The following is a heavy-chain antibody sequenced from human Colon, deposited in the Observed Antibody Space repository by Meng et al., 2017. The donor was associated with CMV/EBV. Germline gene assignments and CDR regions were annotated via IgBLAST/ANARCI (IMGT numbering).Heavy chain of an antibody. CDR3: ARDVTMTTITSYGMDV. D-gene: IGHD4-11*01. CDR1: GGSVNSNNYY. Sequence: SETLSLTCTVSGGSVNSNNYYWSWIRQPPGKGLEWIGHIYYSGTTYYNPSLKSRVTISIDTSKNEFSLRLSSVTAADTAVYYCARDVTMTTITSYGMDVWSQGTTVTVSS. J-gene: IGHJ6*02. CDR2: IYYSGTT. V-gene: IGHV4-30-4*08.